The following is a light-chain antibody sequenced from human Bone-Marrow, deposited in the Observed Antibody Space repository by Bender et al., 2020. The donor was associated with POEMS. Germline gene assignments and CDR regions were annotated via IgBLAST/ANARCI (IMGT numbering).Light chain of an antibody. J-gene: IGLJ3*02. CDR3: VAWDASLNGWV. CDR1: SSNIGSRT. CDR2: SNN. V-gene: IGLV1-44*01. Sequence: QSVLTQPPSVSGTPGQRVTISCSGSSSNIGSRTVNWYQQVPGTAPKLLISSNNQRPSGVPDRFSGSNSGTSASLAISGLQSEDEAIYFCVAWDASLNGWVFGGGTKLTVL.